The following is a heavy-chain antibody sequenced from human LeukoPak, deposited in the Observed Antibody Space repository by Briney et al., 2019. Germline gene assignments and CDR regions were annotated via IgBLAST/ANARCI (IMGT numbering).Heavy chain of an antibody. D-gene: IGHD3-22*01. J-gene: IGHJ6*02. Sequence: SETLSLTCAVYGGSFSGYYWSWIRQPPGKGLEWIGEINHSGSTNYNPSLKSRVTISVDTSKNQFSLKLSSVTAADTAVYYCARVLYDSSGPYYYYGMDVWGQGTTVTVSS. CDR2: INHSGST. V-gene: IGHV4-34*01. CDR1: GGSFSGYY. CDR3: ARVLYDSSGPYYYYGMDV.